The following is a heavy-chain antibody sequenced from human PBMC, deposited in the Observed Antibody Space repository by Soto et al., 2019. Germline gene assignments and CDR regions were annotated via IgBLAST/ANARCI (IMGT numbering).Heavy chain of an antibody. D-gene: IGHD6-25*01. V-gene: IGHV3-30*18. J-gene: IGHJ4*02. CDR1: GFIFNSDG. CDR3: TKEPWAATHYFDY. CDR2: ISYDGSRK. Sequence: QVRLVESGGGVVQPGRSLRLSCAASGFIFNSDGLHWVRQAPGKGLEWVATISYDGSRKSYANSVKGRFTVSRDNSSSTLFLQMDSLRDEDTALYFCTKEPWAATHYFDYWAQGSLVTVSS.